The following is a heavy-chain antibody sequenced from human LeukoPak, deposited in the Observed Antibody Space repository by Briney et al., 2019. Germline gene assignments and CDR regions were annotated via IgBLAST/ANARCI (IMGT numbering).Heavy chain of an antibody. CDR1: GGSISSYY. CDR2: IYHSGST. D-gene: IGHD5-24*01. J-gene: IGHJ4*02. Sequence: SETLSLTCAVSGGSISSYYWGWIRQPPGKGLEWIGSIYHSGSTYYNPSLKSRVTISVDTSKNQFSLKLSSVTAADTAVYYCARAEMATKVDYWGQGTLVTVSS. CDR3: ARAEMATKVDY. V-gene: IGHV4-38-2*01.